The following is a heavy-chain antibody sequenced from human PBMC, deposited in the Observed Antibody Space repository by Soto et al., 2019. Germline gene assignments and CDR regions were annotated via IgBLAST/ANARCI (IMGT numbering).Heavy chain of an antibody. CDR3: ARDYGCNNPLDY. Sequence: SVKVSFKASGGTFSSYAISWVRQAPGQGREWMGGIIPIFGTANYAQKFRGRVTMTADESASTAYMDLSSLRSEDTAVYYCARDYGCNNPLDYGGQGTRVTVSS. V-gene: IGHV1-69*13. J-gene: IGHJ4*02. D-gene: IGHD4-17*01. CDR2: IIPIFGTA. CDR1: GGTFSSYA.